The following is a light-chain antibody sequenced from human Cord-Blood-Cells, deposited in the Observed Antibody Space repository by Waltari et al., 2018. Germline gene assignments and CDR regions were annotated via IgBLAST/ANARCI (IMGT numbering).Light chain of an antibody. V-gene: IGKV3-20*01. CDR1: QSVSSSY. CDR3: QQYGSSQWT. Sequence: ELVLTQSPGTLSLSPGERATLSCRASQSVSSSYLALYQQKPGQAPRLLIYGASSRATGIPDRFSGSGSGTDFTLTISRLEPEDFAVYYCQQYGSSQWTFGQGTKVEIK. CDR2: GAS. J-gene: IGKJ1*01.